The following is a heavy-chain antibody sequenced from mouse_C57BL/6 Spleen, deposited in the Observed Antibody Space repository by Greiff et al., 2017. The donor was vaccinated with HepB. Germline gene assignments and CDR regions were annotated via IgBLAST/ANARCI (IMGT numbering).Heavy chain of an antibody. CDR1: GYTFTTYP. J-gene: IGHJ2*01. V-gene: IGHV1-47*01. CDR3: ARGHLYYDYFDY. D-gene: IGHD1-1*02. Sequence: QVQLQQSGAELVKPGASVKMSCKASGYTFTTYPIEWMKQNHGKSLEWIGNFHPYNDDTKYNEKFKGKATFTVEKSSSTVYLELSRLTSDDSAVYYCARGHLYYDYFDYWGQRTTLTVSS. CDR2: FHPYNDDT.